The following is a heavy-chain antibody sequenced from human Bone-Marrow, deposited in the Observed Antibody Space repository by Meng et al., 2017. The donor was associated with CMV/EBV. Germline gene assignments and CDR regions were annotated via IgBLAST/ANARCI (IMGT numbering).Heavy chain of an antibody. J-gene: IGHJ6*02. CDR3: SRDRTIVVVPAAMEPVRDYYYGMDV. V-gene: IGHV1-69*05. CDR1: GGTFSSYA. D-gene: IGHD2-2*01. Sequence: SVKVSCMAFGGTFSSYAISSVRQAPGQGLEWMGGIIPIFGTANYVQKFQGRATITTDESTSTAYMELSSLRSEDTAVYYCSRDRTIVVVPAAMEPVRDYYYGMDVWGQGTTVTVTS. CDR2: IIPIFGTA.